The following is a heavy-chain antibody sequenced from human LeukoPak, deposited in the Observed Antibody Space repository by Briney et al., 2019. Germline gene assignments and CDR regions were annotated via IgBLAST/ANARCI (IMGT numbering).Heavy chain of an antibody. CDR1: GFTFSSYW. CDR2: IKQDGSEK. D-gene: IGHD6-19*01. CDR3: ARDTFLAVAGVYYFDY. J-gene: IGHJ4*02. V-gene: IGHV3-7*01. Sequence: TGGSLRLSCAASGFTFSSYWMNWVRQAPGKGLEWVANIKQDGSEKHYVGSVKGRFTISRDNAKSSVYLQMSSLRAEDTAVYYCARDTFLAVAGVYYFDYWGQGTLVTVSS.